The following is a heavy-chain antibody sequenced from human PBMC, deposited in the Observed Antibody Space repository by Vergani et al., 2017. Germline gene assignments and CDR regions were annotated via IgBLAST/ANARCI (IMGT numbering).Heavy chain of an antibody. CDR3: ARERFGLRG. D-gene: IGHD3-16*01. J-gene: IGHJ4*02. CDR1: GFTFDDYA. Sequence: EVQLVESGGGLVQPGRSLRLSCAASGFTFDDYAMHWVRQAPGKGLEWVSGISWNSGSIGYADSVKGRFTISRDNAKNSLYLQMNSLRAEDTAVYYCARERFGLRGWGQGTLVTVSS. V-gene: IGHV3-9*01. CDR2: ISWNSGSI.